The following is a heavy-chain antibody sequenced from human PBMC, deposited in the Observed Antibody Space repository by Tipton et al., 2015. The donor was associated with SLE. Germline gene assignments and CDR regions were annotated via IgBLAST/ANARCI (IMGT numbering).Heavy chain of an antibody. CDR3: ARSSGMVDY. J-gene: IGHJ4*02. V-gene: IGHV4-59*02. CDR2: NYNSGSS. Sequence: TLSLTCTVSGGSVRSYDWSWIRQPPGKGLQWLGYNYNSGSSSYNPPLKSRVTMSVDTSKNQFSLKLSSVTAADTAVYYCARSSGMVDYWGQGTLVTVSS. D-gene: IGHD3-10*01. CDR1: GGSVRSYD.